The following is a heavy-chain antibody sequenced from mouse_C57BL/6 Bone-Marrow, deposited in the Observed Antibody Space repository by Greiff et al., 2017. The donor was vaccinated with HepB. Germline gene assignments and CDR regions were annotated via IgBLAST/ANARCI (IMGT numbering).Heavy chain of an antibody. CDR3: ARGPFYYYGSSWFAY. CDR2: IDPSDSYT. Sequence: QVQLQQPGAELVKPGASVKLSCKASGYTFTSYWMQWVKQRPGQGLEWIGEIDPSDSYTNYNQKFKGKATLTVDTSSSTAYMQLSSLTSEDSAVYYCARGPFYYYGSSWFAYWGQGTLVTVSA. V-gene: IGHV1-50*01. J-gene: IGHJ3*01. CDR1: GYTFTSYW. D-gene: IGHD1-1*01.